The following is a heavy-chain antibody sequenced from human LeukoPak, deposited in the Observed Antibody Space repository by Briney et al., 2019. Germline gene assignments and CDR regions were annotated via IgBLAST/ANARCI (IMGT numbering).Heavy chain of an antibody. J-gene: IGHJ3*02. CDR2: INHSGST. CDR3: ARAQTIFWEFDGFDI. Sequence: SETLSLTCTVSGGSFSGYYWSWIRQPPGKGLEWIGEINHSGSTNYNPSLKSRVTISVDTSKNQFSLKLSSVTAADTAVYSCARAQTIFWEFDGFDIWGRGTKVTVSS. V-gene: IGHV4-34*01. D-gene: IGHD3-9*01. CDR1: GGSFSGYY.